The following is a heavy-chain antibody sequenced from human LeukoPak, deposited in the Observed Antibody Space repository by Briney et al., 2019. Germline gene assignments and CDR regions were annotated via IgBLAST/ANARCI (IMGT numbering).Heavy chain of an antibody. D-gene: IGHD5-18*01. CDR2: INHSGST. J-gene: IGHJ4*02. CDR1: GGSFSGYY. V-gene: IGHV4-34*01. CDR3: ARTTSYGYGDNFDY. Sequence: ASETLSLTCAVYGGSFSGYYWSWIRQPPGKGLEWIGEINHSGSTNYNPSLKSRVTISVDTSKNQFSLKLSSVTAADTAVYYCARTTSYGYGDNFDYWGQGTLVTVSS.